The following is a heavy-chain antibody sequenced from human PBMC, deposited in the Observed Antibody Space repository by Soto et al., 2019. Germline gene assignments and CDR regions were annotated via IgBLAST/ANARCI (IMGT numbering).Heavy chain of an antibody. CDR3: AKDQFSRVRFLEWLFPSHFDY. V-gene: IGHV3-23*01. Sequence: GGSLRLSREASGFTFSSDALRWVRQAPGKGLEWVSAISGSGGSTYYADSVKGRFTISRDNSKNTLYLQMNSLRAEDTAVYYCAKDQFSRVRFLEWLFPSHFDYWGQGTLVTSPQ. J-gene: IGHJ4*02. CDR2: ISGSGGST. D-gene: IGHD3-3*01. CDR1: GFTFSSDA.